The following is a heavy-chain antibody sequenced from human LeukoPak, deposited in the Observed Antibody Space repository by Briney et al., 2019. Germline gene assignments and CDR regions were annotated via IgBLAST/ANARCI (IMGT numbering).Heavy chain of an antibody. V-gene: IGHV4-39*07. CDR2: IYYSGST. J-gene: IGHJ3*02. Sequence: SETLSLTCTVSGDSISGYYWGWIRQPPGKGLEWIGSIYYSGSTYYNPSLKSRVTISVDTSKNQFSLKLSSVTAADTAVYYCASTLTTVVTPDAFDIWGQGTMVTVSS. CDR3: ASTLTTVVTPDAFDI. CDR1: GDSISGYY. D-gene: IGHD4-23*01.